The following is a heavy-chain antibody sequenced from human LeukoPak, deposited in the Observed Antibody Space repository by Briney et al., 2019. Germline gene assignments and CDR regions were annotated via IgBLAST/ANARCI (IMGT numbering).Heavy chain of an antibody. J-gene: IGHJ4*02. CDR3: AISKDTAGGPY. CDR2: IRQDGGAT. Sequence: PGGSLRLSCSASGFTFTDYWMTWVRQAPGQGLEWVANIRQDGGATFYGGSVKGRFTISRDNAKNSVFLQTNSLRAEDTAVDYCAISKDTAGGPYWGQGTLVTVSS. D-gene: IGHD5-18*01. CDR1: GFTFTDYW. V-gene: IGHV3-7*01.